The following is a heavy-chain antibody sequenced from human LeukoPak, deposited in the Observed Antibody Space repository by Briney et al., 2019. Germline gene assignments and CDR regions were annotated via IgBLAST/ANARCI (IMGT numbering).Heavy chain of an antibody. CDR3: TKGGGYYYF. Sequence: SETLSLTCTVSGGSTSSYYWSWIRQPPGKGLEWIGYVYYSGSTNYNPSLKSRVTISGDTSNKQSSLRLSSVSAADTAIYYCTKGGGYYYFWGQRILVTVSS. CDR2: VYYSGST. D-gene: IGHD3-22*01. V-gene: IGHV4-59*01. J-gene: IGHJ4*02. CDR1: GGSTSSYY.